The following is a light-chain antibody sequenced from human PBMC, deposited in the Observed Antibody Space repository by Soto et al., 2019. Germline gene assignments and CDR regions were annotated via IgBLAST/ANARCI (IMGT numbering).Light chain of an antibody. CDR3: PQNNTSQPLT. V-gene: IGKV3D-15*01. CDR2: GTS. Sequence: SVSGERVATVSCRVSQSVSSNLAWYQQNPGPAPRLLIYGTSSRATGIPDRFSASVSGRDLNLTIVCLVRVPFESLYRPQNNTSQPLTFGQGTRLEIK. J-gene: IGKJ5*01. CDR1: QSVSSN.